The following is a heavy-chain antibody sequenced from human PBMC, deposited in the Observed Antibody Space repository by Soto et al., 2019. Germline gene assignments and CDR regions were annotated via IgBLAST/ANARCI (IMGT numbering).Heavy chain of an antibody. CDR1: GFTFSSYG. V-gene: IGHV3-30*18. D-gene: IGHD3-9*01. CDR3: AKEGRLRYFEWTGYSFKTEYYFDY. CDR2: ISYDGSNK. J-gene: IGHJ4*01. Sequence: PGWSLRLSWAASGFTFSSYGMHWVRQAPGKGLEWVAVISYDGSNKYYADSVKGRFTISRDNSKNTLYLQMNSLRAEDTAVYYCAKEGRLRYFEWTGYSFKTEYYFDYWGHGT.